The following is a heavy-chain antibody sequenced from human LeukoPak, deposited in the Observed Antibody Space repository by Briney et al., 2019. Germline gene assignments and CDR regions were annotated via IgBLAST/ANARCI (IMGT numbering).Heavy chain of an antibody. CDR2: INHSGST. CDR3: AARRYYYDSSGHYPRDY. D-gene: IGHD3-22*01. V-gene: IGHV4-34*01. CDR1: GGSFSGYY. Sequence: SSETLSLTCAVYGGSFSGYYWSWIRQPPGKGLEWIGEINHSGSTNYNPSLKSRVTISVDTSKNQFSLKLSSVTAADTAVYYCAARRYYYDSSGHYPRDYWGQGTLVTVSS. J-gene: IGHJ4*02.